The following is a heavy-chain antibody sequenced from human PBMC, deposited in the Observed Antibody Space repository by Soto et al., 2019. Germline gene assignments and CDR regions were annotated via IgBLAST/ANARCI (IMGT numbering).Heavy chain of an antibody. CDR2: ISGSGGST. V-gene: IGHV3-23*01. CDR3: AKGQTYYDILTGYYPLDC. Sequence: GGSLRLSCAASGFTFSSYAMSWVRQAPGKGLEWVSAISGSGGSTYYADSVKGRFTISRDNSKNTLYLQMNSLRAEDTAVYYCAKGQTYYDILTGYYPLDCWGQGTLVTVSS. D-gene: IGHD3-9*01. J-gene: IGHJ4*02. CDR1: GFTFSSYA.